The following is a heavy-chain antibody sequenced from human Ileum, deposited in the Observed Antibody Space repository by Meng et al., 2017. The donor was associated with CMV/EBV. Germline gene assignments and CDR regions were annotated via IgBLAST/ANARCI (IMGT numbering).Heavy chain of an antibody. V-gene: IGHV4-30-4*01. CDR3: ARFRIAALGNLFDP. CDR1: AAYISRGDYY. CDR2: IFFSGNT. J-gene: IGHJ5*02. Sequence: HGRRLHAGLGRVSPSHALSLSCTVSAAYISRGDYYWRWMRQPPGKGLEWIGDIFFSGNTYYNPSLNNRVIISIDTPRNQFSLKVDSVTAADTAVYYCARFRIAALGNLFDPWGHGTLITVSS. D-gene: IGHD6-13*01.